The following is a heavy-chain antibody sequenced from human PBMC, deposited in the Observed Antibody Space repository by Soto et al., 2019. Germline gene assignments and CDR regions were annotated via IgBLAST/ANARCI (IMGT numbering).Heavy chain of an antibody. V-gene: IGHV3-21*01. Sequence: GGSLRLSCAASGFSFSRHRMNWVRQAPGKGLEWVSSISPTSEYIYHADSVKGRFTISRDNAKNSLYLQMDSLRADDTAVYYCARKSYYVDSGFYDYWGQGALVTVSS. CDR2: ISPTSEYI. D-gene: IGHD3-22*01. CDR1: GFSFSRHR. CDR3: ARKSYYVDSGFYDY. J-gene: IGHJ4*02.